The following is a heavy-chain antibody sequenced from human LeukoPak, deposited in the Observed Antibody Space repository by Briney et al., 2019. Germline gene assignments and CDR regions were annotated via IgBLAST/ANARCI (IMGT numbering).Heavy chain of an antibody. CDR3: AREGRGYCSGGSCPRGFDP. V-gene: IGHV4-31*03. CDR1: GGSISSGGYY. J-gene: IGHJ5*02. D-gene: IGHD2-15*01. CDR2: IYYSGST. Sequence: SQTLSLTCTVPGGSISSGGYYWSWIRQHPGKGLEWIGYIYYSGSTYYNPSLKSRVTISVDTSKNQFSLKLSSVTAADTAVYYCAREGRGYCSGGSCPRGFDPWGQGTLVTVSS.